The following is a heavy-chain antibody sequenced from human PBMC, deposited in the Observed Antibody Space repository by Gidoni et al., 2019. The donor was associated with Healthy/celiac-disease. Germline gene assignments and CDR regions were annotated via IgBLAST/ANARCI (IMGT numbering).Heavy chain of an antibody. CDR3: ATARRGYSYDAPMSDAFDI. V-gene: IGHV1-24*01. CDR1: GYTLTELS. CDR2: FDPEDGET. D-gene: IGHD5-18*01. Sequence: QVQLVQSGAEVKKPGASVKVSCKVSGYTLTELSMHWVRQAPGKGLEWMGGFDPEDGETIYAQKFQGRVTMTEDTSTDTAYMELSSLRSEDTAVYYCATARRGYSYDAPMSDAFDIWGQGTMVTVSS. J-gene: IGHJ3*02.